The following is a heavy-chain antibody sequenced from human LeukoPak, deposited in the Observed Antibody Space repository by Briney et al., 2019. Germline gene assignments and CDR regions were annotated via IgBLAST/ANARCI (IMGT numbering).Heavy chain of an antibody. CDR2: IWYDGSNK. CDR1: GFTFSSYG. J-gene: IGHJ6*03. Sequence: GGSLRLSCAASGFTFSSYGMHWVRQAPGKGLEWVAVIWYDGSNKYYADSVKGRFTISRDNSKNTLYLQMNSLRAEDTAVYYCAKVGSSSSTYYYYYYMDVWGKGTTVTVSS. D-gene: IGHD6-6*01. V-gene: IGHV3-33*06. CDR3: AKVGSSSSTYYYYYYMDV.